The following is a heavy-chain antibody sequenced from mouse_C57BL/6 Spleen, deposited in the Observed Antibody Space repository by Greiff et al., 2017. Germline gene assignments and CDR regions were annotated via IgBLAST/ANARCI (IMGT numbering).Heavy chain of an antibody. CDR1: GFSLTSYG. D-gene: IGHD4-1*01. CDR2: IWRGGST. CDR3: AKEGLGRGGFAY. Sequence: VKVVESGPGLVQPSQSLSITCTVSGFSLTSYGVHWVRQSPGKGLEWLGVIWRGGSTDYNAAFMSRLSITKDNSKSQVFFKMNSLQADDTAIYYCAKEGLGRGGFAYWGQGTLVTVSA. J-gene: IGHJ3*01. V-gene: IGHV2-5*01.